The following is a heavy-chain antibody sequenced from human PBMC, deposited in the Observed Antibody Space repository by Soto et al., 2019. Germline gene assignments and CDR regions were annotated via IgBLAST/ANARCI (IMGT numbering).Heavy chain of an antibody. Sequence: PSETLSLTCTVSGDSITSTSYYWGWIRQPPGKGLEWIGSVYYTGNTYYNPSLKSRVTISVDTSKNEFSLRLSSVTAADTAVYYCERHENNYVKGADPWGQGALVTVSS. V-gene: IGHV4-39*01. CDR1: GDSITSTSYY. CDR3: ERHENNYVKGADP. CDR2: VYYTGNT. J-gene: IGHJ5*02. D-gene: IGHD3-10*02.